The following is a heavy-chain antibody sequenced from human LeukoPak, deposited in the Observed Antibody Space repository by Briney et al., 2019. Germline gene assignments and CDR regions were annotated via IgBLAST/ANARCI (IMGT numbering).Heavy chain of an antibody. CDR3: MTAAGYNFGQY. D-gene: IGHD5-18*01. Sequence: TGGSLRLSCAASGLTVNNNYMNWVRQAPGKGLEWVSALYIGGNTYYADSVRGRFTISRDNSKNTLYLQMKSLRAEDTAIYYCMTAAGYNFGQYWGQGTLVTVSS. CDR2: LYIGGNT. CDR1: GLTVNNNY. J-gene: IGHJ4*02. V-gene: IGHV3-53*01.